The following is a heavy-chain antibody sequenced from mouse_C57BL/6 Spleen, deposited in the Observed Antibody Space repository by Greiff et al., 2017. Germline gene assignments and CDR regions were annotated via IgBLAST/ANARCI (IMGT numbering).Heavy chain of an antibody. V-gene: IGHV1-26*01. CDR2: INPNNGGT. Sequence: EVQLQQSGPELVKPGASVKISFKASGYTFPDYYMNWVKQSHGKSLEWIGDINPNNGGTSYNQKFKGKATLTVDKSSSTAYMELRSLTSEDSAVYYCARGSSRFDYWGQGTTLTVSS. D-gene: IGHD1-1*01. J-gene: IGHJ2*01. CDR3: ARGSSRFDY. CDR1: GYTFPDYY.